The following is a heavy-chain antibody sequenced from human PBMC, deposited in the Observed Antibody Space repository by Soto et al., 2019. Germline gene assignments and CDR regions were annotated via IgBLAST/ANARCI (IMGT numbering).Heavy chain of an antibody. D-gene: IGHD5-18*01. CDR3: ARESYSYGPFDP. CDR1: GGTFSSYA. J-gene: IGHJ5*02. CDR2: IIPIFGTA. Sequence: RASVKVSCKASGGTFSSYAISWVRQAPGQGLEWMGGIIPIFGTANYAQKFQGRVTITADKSTSTAYMELSSLRSEDTAVYYCARESYSYGPFDPWGQGTLVTVSS. V-gene: IGHV1-69*06.